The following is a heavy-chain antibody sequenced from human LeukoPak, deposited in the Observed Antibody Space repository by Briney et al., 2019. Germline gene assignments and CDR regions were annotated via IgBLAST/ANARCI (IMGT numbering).Heavy chain of an antibody. CDR3: AREFLVGGSYAFDI. D-gene: IGHD4-23*01. Sequence: SETLSLTCTVSGGSISSYYWSWIRQPPGRGLEWIGYIYYSGSTNYNPSLKSRVTMSVDTSKNQFSLKLSSVTAADTAVYYCAREFLVGGSYAFDIWGQGTMVTVSS. CDR1: GGSISSYY. V-gene: IGHV4-59*12. CDR2: IYYSGST. J-gene: IGHJ3*02.